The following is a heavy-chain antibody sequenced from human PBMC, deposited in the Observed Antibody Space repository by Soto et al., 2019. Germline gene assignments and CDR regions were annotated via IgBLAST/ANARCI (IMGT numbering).Heavy chain of an antibody. CDR3: AKDHWNKRLNWFDP. CDR2: ISGSGGST. D-gene: IGHD1-1*01. Sequence: GGSLRLSCAASGFTFSSYAMSWVRQAPGKGLEWVSAISGSGGSTYYADSVKGRFTISRDNSKNKLYLQMNSLRAEDSVVYYCAKDHWNKRLNWFDPWGQGTLVTVSS. CDR1: GFTFSSYA. J-gene: IGHJ5*02. V-gene: IGHV3-23*01.